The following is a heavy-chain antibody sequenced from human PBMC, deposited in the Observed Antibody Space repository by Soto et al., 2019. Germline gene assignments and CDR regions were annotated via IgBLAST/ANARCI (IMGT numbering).Heavy chain of an antibody. CDR1: GFTFSSYG. D-gene: IGHD5-12*01. CDR2: ISYDGSNK. Sequence: GGSLRLSCAASGFTFSSYGMHWVRQAPGKGLEWVAVISYDGSNKYYADSVKGRFTISRDNSKNTLYLQMNSLRAEDTAVYYCAKDHGRWLQGGNWFDPWGQGTLVTVSS. J-gene: IGHJ5*02. V-gene: IGHV3-30*18. CDR3: AKDHGRWLQGGNWFDP.